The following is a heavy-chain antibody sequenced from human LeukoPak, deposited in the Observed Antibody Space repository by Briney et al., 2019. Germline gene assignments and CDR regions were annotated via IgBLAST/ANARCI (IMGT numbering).Heavy chain of an antibody. V-gene: IGHV3-30*04. Sequence: PGGSLRLSCAASGFTFSSYAMHWVRQAPGKGLEWVAVISYDGSNKYYADSVKGRFTISRDNSKNTLYLQMNNLRAEDTAVYYCERDSAYDYVWGSYRYPYNWFDPWGQGTLVTVSS. CDR1: GFTFSSYA. D-gene: IGHD3-16*02. J-gene: IGHJ5*02. CDR2: ISYDGSNK. CDR3: ERDSAYDYVWGSYRYPYNWFDP.